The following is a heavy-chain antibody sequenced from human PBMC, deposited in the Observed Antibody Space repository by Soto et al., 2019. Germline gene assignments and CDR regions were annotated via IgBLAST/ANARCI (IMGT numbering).Heavy chain of an antibody. V-gene: IGHV2-70*01. CDR2: IDWDDDK. Sequence: GSGPTLVNPTQTLTLTCTFSGFSLSTSGMCVSWIRQPPGKALEWLALIDWDDDKYYSTSLKTRLTISKDTSKNQVVLTMTNMDPVDTATYYCARIKVGYYDSSGYYPAPFDYWGQGTLVTVSS. CDR3: ARIKVGYYDSSGYYPAPFDY. CDR1: GFSLSTSGMC. D-gene: IGHD3-22*01. J-gene: IGHJ4*02.